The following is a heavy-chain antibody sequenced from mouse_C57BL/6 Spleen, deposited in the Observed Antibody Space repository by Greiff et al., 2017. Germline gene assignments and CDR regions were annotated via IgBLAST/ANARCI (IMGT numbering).Heavy chain of an antibody. CDR3: TTDTTVVATEDY. CDR2: IDPENGDT. V-gene: IGHV14-4*01. J-gene: IGHJ2*01. D-gene: IGHD1-1*01. CDR1: GFNIKDDY. Sequence: VQLKESGAELVRPGASVKLSCTASGFNIKDDYMHWVKQRPEQGLEWIGWIDPENGDTEYASKFQGKATITADTSSNTAYLQLSSLTSEDTAVYYCTTDTTVVATEDYWGQGTTLTVSS.